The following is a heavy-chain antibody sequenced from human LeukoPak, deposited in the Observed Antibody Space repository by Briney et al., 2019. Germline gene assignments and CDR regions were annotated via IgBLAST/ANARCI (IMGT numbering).Heavy chain of an antibody. CDR3: ARHNGFDRGYYYYMDV. J-gene: IGHJ6*03. D-gene: IGHD3-9*01. CDR2: VYTSGIT. Sequence: PETLCLTRSVSGGSINSYYWRWIRQPPGKGLEWIGRVYTSGITNYNPSLKSRITMSVDTSKNQFSLKLTSVTAADTAVYYCARHNGFDRGYYYYMDVWGKGTTVTVSS. CDR1: GGSINSYY. V-gene: IGHV4-4*07.